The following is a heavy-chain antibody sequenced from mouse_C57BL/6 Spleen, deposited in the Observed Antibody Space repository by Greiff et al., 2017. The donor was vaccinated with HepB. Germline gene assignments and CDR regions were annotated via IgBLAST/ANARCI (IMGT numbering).Heavy chain of an antibody. Sequence: QVHVKQPGAELVMPGASVKLSCKASGYTFTSYWMHWVKQRPGQGLEWIGEIDPSDSYTNYNQKFKGKSTLTVDKSSSTAYMQLSSLTSEDSAVYYCASRGTAQAYEGFAYWGQGTLVTVSA. D-gene: IGHD3-2*02. J-gene: IGHJ3*01. CDR2: IDPSDSYT. V-gene: IGHV1-69*01. CDR1: GYTFTSYW. CDR3: ASRGTAQAYEGFAY.